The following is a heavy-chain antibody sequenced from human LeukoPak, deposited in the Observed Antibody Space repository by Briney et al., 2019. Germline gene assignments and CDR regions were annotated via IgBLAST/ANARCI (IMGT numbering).Heavy chain of an antibody. J-gene: IGHJ4*02. D-gene: IGHD5-24*01. CDR3: ARGEMATITLD. V-gene: IGHV4-61*01. CDR1: GGSVSSGSYY. CDR2: IYYSGST. Sequence: SETLSLTCTVSGGSVSSGSYYWSWIRQPPGKGLGWIGYIYYSGSTNYNPSLKSRVTISVDTSKNQFSLKLSSVTAADTAVYYCARGEMATITLDWGQGTLVTVSS.